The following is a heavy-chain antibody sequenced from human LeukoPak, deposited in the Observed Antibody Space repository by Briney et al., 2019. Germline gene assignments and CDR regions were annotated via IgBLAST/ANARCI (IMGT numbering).Heavy chain of an antibody. D-gene: IGHD1-26*01. CDR1: GFTFSTYG. Sequence: PGGSLRLSCAASGFTFSTYGMNWVRQAPGKGLEWVSSISTSSSYIYYADSVKGRFTISRHNAKNSLYLQMNSLRAEDTAVYYCARGRQNSGSYSDAFDIWGQGTMVTVSS. CDR2: ISTSSSYI. J-gene: IGHJ3*02. V-gene: IGHV3-21*01. CDR3: ARGRQNSGSYSDAFDI.